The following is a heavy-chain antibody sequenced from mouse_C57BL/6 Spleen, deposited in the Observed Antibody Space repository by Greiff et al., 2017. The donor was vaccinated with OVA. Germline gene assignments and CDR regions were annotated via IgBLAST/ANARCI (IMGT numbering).Heavy chain of an antibody. CDR1: GFNIKDDY. V-gene: IGHV14-4*01. J-gene: IGHJ4*01. D-gene: IGHD1-1*01. CDR2: IDPENGDT. CDR3: TTRDYYGYAMDY. Sequence: EVQLQQSGAELVRPGASVKLSCTASGFNIKDDYMHWVKQRPEQGLEWIGWIDPENGDTEYASKFQGKAPITADTSTNTAYLQLSSLTSEDAAVYYCTTRDYYGYAMDYWGQGTSVTVSS.